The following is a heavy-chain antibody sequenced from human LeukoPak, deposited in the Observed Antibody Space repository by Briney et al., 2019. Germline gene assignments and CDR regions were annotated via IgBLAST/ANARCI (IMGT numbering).Heavy chain of an antibody. CDR3: AKVHYYDSSGPFDY. Sequence: PGGALRLSCAASGFTFDDYAMHWVRQAPGKGVEWGSGISWNSGSRGYAGSVKGRFTISRDNAKNSLYLRMNSLRDEDTALDYCAKVHYYDSSGPFDYWGQATLVTVSS. CDR2: ISWNSGSR. D-gene: IGHD3-22*01. CDR1: GFTFDDYA. J-gene: IGHJ4*02. V-gene: IGHV3-9*01.